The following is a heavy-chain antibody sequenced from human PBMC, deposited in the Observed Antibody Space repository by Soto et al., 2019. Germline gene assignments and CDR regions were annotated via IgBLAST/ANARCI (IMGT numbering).Heavy chain of an antibody. V-gene: IGHV4-61*08. J-gene: IGHJ5*02. CDR2: IYYSGST. CDR1: GGSISSGGYY. CDR3: AREYDSNWFDP. Sequence: SETLSLTCTVSGGSISSGGYYWSWIRQHPGKGLEWIGYIYYSGSTNYNPSLKSRVTISVDTSKNQFSLKLSSVTAADTAVYYCAREYDSNWFDPWGQGTLVTVSS. D-gene: IGHD2-21*02.